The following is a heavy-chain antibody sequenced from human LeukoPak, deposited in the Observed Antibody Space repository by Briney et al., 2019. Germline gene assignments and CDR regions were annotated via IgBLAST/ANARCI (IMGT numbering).Heavy chain of an antibody. CDR2: ITSSGDTI. Sequence: GGSLRLSCAASGFTFSDYYMSWIRQAPGKGLEWVSYITSSGDTIYYADSVKGRFTISRDNANNSVYLQMNSLRAEDTAMYYWAREVFLLSGVFFVGGCFAPGGQETLATVPS. J-gene: IGHJ5*02. CDR3: AREVFLLSGVFFVGGCFAP. CDR1: GFTFSDYY. V-gene: IGHV3-11*01. D-gene: IGHD2-21*01.